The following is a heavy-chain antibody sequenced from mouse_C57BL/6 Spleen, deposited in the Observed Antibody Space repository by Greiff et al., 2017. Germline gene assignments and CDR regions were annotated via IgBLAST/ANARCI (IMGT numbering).Heavy chain of an antibody. V-gene: IGHV1-82*01. CDR3: ARENDGYYVWFAY. J-gene: IGHJ3*01. D-gene: IGHD2-3*01. Sequence: VQLQQSGPELVKPGASVKISCKASGYAFSSSWMNWVKQRPGKGLEWIGRIYPGDGDTNYNGKFKGKATLTADKSSSTAYMQLSSLTSEDSAVYFCARENDGYYVWFAYWGQGTLVTVSA. CDR2: IYPGDGDT. CDR1: GYAFSSSW.